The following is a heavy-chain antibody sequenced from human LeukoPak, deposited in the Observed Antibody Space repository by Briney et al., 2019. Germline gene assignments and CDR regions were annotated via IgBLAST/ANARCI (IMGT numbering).Heavy chain of an antibody. CDR2: INQDGSEK. Sequence: AGGSLRLSCADSGFTFSSYWISWVRQAPGKGLEWVANINQDGSEKYYVDSVRGRFTISRDNAKNSLYLQMNSLRAEDTAVHYCAISSPVATVGYWGQGTLVTVSS. CDR1: GFTFSSYW. CDR3: AISSPVATVGY. V-gene: IGHV3-7*01. J-gene: IGHJ4*02. D-gene: IGHD4-23*01.